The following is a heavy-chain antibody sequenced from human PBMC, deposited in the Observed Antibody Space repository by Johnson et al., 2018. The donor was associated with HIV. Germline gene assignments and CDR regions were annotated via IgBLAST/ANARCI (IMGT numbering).Heavy chain of an antibody. D-gene: IGHD6-6*01. CDR2: IWYDGSNK. CDR3: AKSSSSFGAFDI. Sequence: QVQLVESGGGVVQPGRSLRLSCAASGFTFSSYGMHWVRQAPGKGLEWVAVIWYDGSNKYYADSVKGRFTISRDNSKNTLYLQMNSLRAEDTAVYYCAKSSSSFGAFDIWGQGTMVTVSS. CDR1: GFTFSSYG. V-gene: IGHV3-33*06. J-gene: IGHJ3*02.